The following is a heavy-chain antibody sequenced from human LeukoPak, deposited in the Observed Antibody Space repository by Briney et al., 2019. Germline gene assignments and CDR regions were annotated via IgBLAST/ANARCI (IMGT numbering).Heavy chain of an antibody. CDR3: ARDQSPHYESSNTLHFDI. J-gene: IGHJ3*02. Sequence: PGGSLRLSCAASGFSFSSYALSWVRQAPGKGLECVSYISSNSGSTIYYADSVKGRFTISRDNAKNSLFLQMNSLRAEDTAVYYCARDQSPHYESSNTLHFDIWGQGTMVTVSS. CDR1: GFSFSSYA. V-gene: IGHV3-48*03. CDR2: ISSNSGSTI. D-gene: IGHD3-22*01.